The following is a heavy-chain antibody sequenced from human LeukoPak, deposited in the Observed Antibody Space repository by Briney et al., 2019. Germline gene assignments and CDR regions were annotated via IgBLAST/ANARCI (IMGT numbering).Heavy chain of an antibody. CDR1: GYRFTSYW. Sequence: GESLKISCKGSGYRFTSYWIGWVRQMPGKGLEWMEIIYPGDSDTRYSPSFQGQVTISADNSISTAYLQWSSLKASDTAIYYCAKGPSSKNWFDPWGQGTLVTVSS. D-gene: IGHD2/OR15-2a*01. V-gene: IGHV5-51*01. CDR2: IYPGDSDT. CDR3: AKGPSSKNWFDP. J-gene: IGHJ5*02.